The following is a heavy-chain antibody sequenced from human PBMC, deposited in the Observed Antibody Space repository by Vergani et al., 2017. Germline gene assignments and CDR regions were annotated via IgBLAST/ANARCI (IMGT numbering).Heavy chain of an antibody. CDR3: ARAGGYDYDY. CDR1: GFTVSSNY. CDR2: SGSGGST. Sequence: EVQLVESGGGLIQPGGSLRLSCAASGFTVSSNYMSWVRQAPGKGLEWVSAISGSGGSTYYADSVKGRFTISRDNSKNTLYLQMNSLRAEDTAVYYCARAGGYDYDYWGQGTLVTVSS. V-gene: IGHV3-53*01. J-gene: IGHJ4*02. D-gene: IGHD5-12*01.